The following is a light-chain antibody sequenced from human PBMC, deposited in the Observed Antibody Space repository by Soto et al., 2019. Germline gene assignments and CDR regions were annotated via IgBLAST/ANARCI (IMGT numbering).Light chain of an antibody. J-gene: IGLJ2*01. CDR1: SSNIGAGYD. Sequence: QSVLTQPPSVSGAPGQRVTISCTGSSSNIGAGYDVHWYQQLPGTAPKLLIYGNSNRPSGVPDRFSGSKSGTSASLAINGLPAEDEADYYCQSYDSSLSGVVFGGGTKVTVL. CDR3: QSYDSSLSGVV. CDR2: GNS. V-gene: IGLV1-40*01.